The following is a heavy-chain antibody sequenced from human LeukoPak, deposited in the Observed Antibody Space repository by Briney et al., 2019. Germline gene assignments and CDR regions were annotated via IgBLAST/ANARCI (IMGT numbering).Heavy chain of an antibody. CDR1: GYSLTALS. CDR3: ATDMVGYCGDVTCYSEAY. CDR2: FDPEVGKT. V-gene: IGHV1-24*01. D-gene: IGHD2-21*01. J-gene: IGHJ4*02. Sequence: ALVKVSCKVSGYSLTALSMHWVRQAPGKGLEWMGGFDPEVGKTMYAEKLDGRLTVTDDTSADTAYMQLSRLRLEDTAVYYCATDMVGYCGDVTCYSEAYWGQGTLSPSPQ.